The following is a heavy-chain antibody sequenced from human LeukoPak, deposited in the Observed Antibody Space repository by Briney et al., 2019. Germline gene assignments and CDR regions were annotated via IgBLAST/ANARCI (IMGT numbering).Heavy chain of an antibody. CDR1: GYTLTELS. V-gene: IGHV1-24*01. J-gene: IGHJ1*01. CDR2: FDPEDGET. Sequence: GASVKVSCKVSGYTLTELSIHWVRQAPGKGLEWMGGFDPEDGETIYAQRFQGRVTMTEDTSTDTAYMELSSLRSEDAAMYYCATVSYYYDSSGYQGYFQHWGQGTLVTVSS. D-gene: IGHD3-22*01. CDR3: ATVSYYYDSSGYQGYFQH.